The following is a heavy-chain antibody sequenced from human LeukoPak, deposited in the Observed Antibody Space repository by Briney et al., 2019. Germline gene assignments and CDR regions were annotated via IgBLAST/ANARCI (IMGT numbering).Heavy chain of an antibody. J-gene: IGHJ3*01. V-gene: IGHV3-53*01. CDR3: AKDVVVMVSTRGPFDF. Sequence: GGSLRLSCAASGLTVSSNYMSWVRQAPGKGLEWVSVIYTGGTTFYADSVRGRFTISRDNSKNTLYLQMNGLRAEDTAVYYCAKDVVVMVSTRGPFDFWGQGTMVTVS. D-gene: IGHD2-8*01. CDR2: IYTGGTT. CDR1: GLTVSSNY.